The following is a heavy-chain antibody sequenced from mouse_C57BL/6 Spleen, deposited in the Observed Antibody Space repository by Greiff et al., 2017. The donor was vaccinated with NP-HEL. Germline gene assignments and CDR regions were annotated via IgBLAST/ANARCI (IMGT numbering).Heavy chain of an antibody. J-gene: IGHJ3*01. CDR3: AGKVYYGNYSWFAY. CDR2: IYPGDGDT. CDR1: GYAFSSSW. D-gene: IGHD2-1*01. V-gene: IGHV1-82*01. Sequence: QVQLKQSGPELVKPGASVKISCKASGYAFSSSWMNWVKQRPGKGLEWIGRIYPGDGDTNYNGKFKGKATLTADKSSSTAYMQLSSLTSEDSAVYFCAGKVYYGNYSWFAYWGQGTLVTVSA.